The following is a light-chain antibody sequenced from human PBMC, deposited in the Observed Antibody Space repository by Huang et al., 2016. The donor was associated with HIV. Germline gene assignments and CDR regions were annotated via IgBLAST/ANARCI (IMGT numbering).Light chain of an antibody. Sequence: EIVLTQSPATLSLSPGERVALSCRASQNIKNDLSWYQKRPGHAPRLLISNASNRATGIPARVSGSGSGTDFTLTISSLEPEDFVVYFCQQRTNWPPGYTFGQGTKL. CDR2: NAS. J-gene: IGKJ2*01. CDR1: QNIKND. CDR3: QQRTNWPPGYT. V-gene: IGKV3-11*01.